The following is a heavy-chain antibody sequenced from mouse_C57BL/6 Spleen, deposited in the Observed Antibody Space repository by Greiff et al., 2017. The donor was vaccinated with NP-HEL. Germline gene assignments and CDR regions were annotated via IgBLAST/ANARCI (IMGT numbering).Heavy chain of an antibody. CDR2: ISYDGSN. CDR3: AKDPSYYGSSFFDY. Sequence: EVQRVESGPGLVKPSQSLSLTCSVTGYSITSGYYWNWIRQFPGNKLEWMGYISYDGSNNYNPSLKNRISITRDTSKNQFFLKLNSVTTEDTATYYCAKDPSYYGSSFFDYWGQGTTLTVSS. J-gene: IGHJ2*01. CDR1: GYSITSGYY. V-gene: IGHV3-6*01. D-gene: IGHD1-1*01.